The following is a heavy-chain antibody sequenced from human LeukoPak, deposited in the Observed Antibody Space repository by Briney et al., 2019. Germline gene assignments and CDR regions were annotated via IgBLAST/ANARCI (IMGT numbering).Heavy chain of an antibody. V-gene: IGHV3-53*01. CDR1: EFTVSSNY. CDR3: ARDGKMVVPAAIGSYYYYYMDV. J-gene: IGHJ6*03. Sequence: PGGSLRLSCAASEFTVSSNYMSWVRQAPGKGLEWVSVIYSGGSTYYADSVKGRFTISRDNSKNTLYLQMNSLRAEDTAVYYCARDGKMVVPAAIGSYYYYYMDVWGKGTTVTVSS. D-gene: IGHD2-2*01. CDR2: IYSGGST.